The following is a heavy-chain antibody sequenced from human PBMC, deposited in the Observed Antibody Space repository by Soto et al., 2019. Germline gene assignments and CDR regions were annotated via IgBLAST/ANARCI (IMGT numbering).Heavy chain of an antibody. D-gene: IGHD1-26*01. V-gene: IGHV4-31*03. CDR3: ALASYPLYYGMDV. J-gene: IGHJ6*02. Sequence: QVQLEESGPGLMKPSQTLSLTCTVSGGSIRSGGYYWNWIRQHPGKGLEWIGNIYYSGSTYYNPSLKSRLTLSIDTSKNQFSLKLSSVTAADTAVYYCALASYPLYYGMDVWGQGTTVTVSS. CDR1: GGSIRSGGYY. CDR2: IYYSGST.